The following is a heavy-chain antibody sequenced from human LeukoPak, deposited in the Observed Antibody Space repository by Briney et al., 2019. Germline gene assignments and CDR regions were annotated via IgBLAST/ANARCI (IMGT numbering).Heavy chain of an antibody. J-gene: IGHJ4*02. CDR1: GLTFSSYA. CDR3: AREHAWEHGDFDY. Sequence: GGSLRLSCAASGLTFSSYAMHWVRQAPGKGLEWVAVISYDGSNKYYADSVKGRFTISRDNSKNTLYLQMNSLRAEDTAVYYCAREHAWEHGDFDYWGQGTLVTVSS. D-gene: IGHD1-26*01. CDR2: ISYDGSNK. V-gene: IGHV3-30-3*01.